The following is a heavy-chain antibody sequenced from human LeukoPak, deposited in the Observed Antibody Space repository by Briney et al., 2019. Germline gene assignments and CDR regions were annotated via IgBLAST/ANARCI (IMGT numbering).Heavy chain of an antibody. CDR2: ISSSSSSI. CDR3: ARGPEYGSGSY. D-gene: IGHD3-10*01. CDR1: GFSFSAYS. J-gene: IGHJ4*02. Sequence: GGSLRLSCEASGFSFSAYSMNWVRQAPGKGLEWVSSISSSSSSIHYADSVKGRFTISRDNAKHALYLQMNSLRVDDTGVYYCARGPEYGSGSYWGQGTPVTVSS. V-gene: IGHV3-21*01.